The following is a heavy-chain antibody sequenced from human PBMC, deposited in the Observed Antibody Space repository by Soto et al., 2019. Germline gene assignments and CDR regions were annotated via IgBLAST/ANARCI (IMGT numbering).Heavy chain of an antibody. CDR3: ARDSLPGYFSSTSCYGFYYYYYMDV. Sequence: ASVKVSCKASGYTFTSYGISWVRQAPGQGLEWMGWISAYNGNTNYAQKLQGRVTMTTDASTSTAYMELRSLRSDDTAVYYCARDSLPGYFSSTSCYGFYYYYYMDVWGKGTTVTVSS. J-gene: IGHJ6*03. CDR1: GYTFTSYG. D-gene: IGHD2-2*01. V-gene: IGHV1-18*01. CDR2: ISAYNGNT.